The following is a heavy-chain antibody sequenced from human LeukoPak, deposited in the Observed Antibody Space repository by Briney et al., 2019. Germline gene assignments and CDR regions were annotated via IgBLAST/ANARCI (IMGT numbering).Heavy chain of an antibody. CDR2: IDHTGST. V-gene: IGHV4-59*11. D-gene: IGHD6-13*01. J-gene: IGHJ6*03. CDR1: GDSISMHY. Sequence: PSETLSLTCSVSGDSISMHYWSWIRQPPGKGLEWIGYIDHTGSTNYNPSLNSRVTISRDTSKNHFSLELSSVTAADTAVYFCARGRVSSSSWSRTYYYYFYMDVWGKGTTVTVSS. CDR3: ARGRVSSSSWSRTYYYYFYMDV.